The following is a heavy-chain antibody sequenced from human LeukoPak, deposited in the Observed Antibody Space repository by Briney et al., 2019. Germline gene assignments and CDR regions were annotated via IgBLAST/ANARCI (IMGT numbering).Heavy chain of an antibody. CDR3: AKDGHYDSSGSEYYYYMDV. D-gene: IGHD3-22*01. CDR2: IWYDGSNK. Sequence: GGSLRLSCVASGFTFSSYGMHWVRQAPGKGLEWVAFIWYDGSNKYYADSVKGRFTISRDNSKNTLYLQMNSLRAEDTATYYCAKDGHYDSSGSEYYYYMDVWGKGTTVTVSS. V-gene: IGHV3-30*02. CDR1: GFTFSSYG. J-gene: IGHJ6*03.